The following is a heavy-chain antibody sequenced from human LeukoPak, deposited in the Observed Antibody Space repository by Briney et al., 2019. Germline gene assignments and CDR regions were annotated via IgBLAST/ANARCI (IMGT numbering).Heavy chain of an antibody. CDR1: GFTFSSYW. J-gene: IGHJ6*03. CDR2: INSDGSST. Sequence: GGSLRLSCAASGFTFSSYWMHWVRQAPGKGLVWVSRINSDGSSTTYADSVKGRFTISRDNAKNTLYLQTNSLRAEDTAVYYCARGGDPYYFYYMDVWGKGTTVTVSS. CDR3: ARGGDPYYFYYMDV. V-gene: IGHV3-74*01.